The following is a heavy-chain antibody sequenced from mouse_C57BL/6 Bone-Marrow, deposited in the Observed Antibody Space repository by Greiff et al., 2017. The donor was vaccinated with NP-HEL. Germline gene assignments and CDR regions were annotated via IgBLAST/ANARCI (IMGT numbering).Heavy chain of an antibody. D-gene: IGHD1-1*01. J-gene: IGHJ2*01. CDR2: IYPGSGNT. V-gene: IGHV1-76*01. Sequence: QVQLQQSGAELVRPGASVKLSCKASGYTFTDYYINWVKQRPGQGLEWIARIYPGSGNTYYNEKFKGKATLTAEKSSSTAYMQLSSLTSEDSAVYFCARGGLITTVVGNYFDYWGQGTTLTVSS. CDR1: GYTFTDYY. CDR3: ARGGLITTVVGNYFDY.